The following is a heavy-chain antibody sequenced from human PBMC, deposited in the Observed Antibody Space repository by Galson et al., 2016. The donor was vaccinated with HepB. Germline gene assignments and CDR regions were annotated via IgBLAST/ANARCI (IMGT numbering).Heavy chain of an antibody. D-gene: IGHD3-22*01. CDR2: MYYGGST. CDR3: ARHGDGDIGYYPYYFEY. CDR1: GGSISSTSYF. V-gene: IGHV4-39*01. J-gene: IGHJ4*02. Sequence: SETLSLTCSVSGGSISSTSYFWGWIRQPPGKGLEWIGSMYYGGSTHYNPSLKSRVTISVDTSKNQFSLNLSSVTAADTAVYYCARHGDGDIGYYPYYFEYLGQGTLVIVSS.